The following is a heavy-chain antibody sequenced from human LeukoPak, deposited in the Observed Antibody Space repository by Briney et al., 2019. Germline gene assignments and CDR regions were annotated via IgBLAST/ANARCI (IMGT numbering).Heavy chain of an antibody. V-gene: IGHV3-7*03. Sequence: PGGSLRLSCAASGFTFSSSWMHWVRQAPGKGLEWVANIKLDGSEKNYVDSVKGRFTISRDNTKNSLYLQMNSLRVEDTAVFYCARDQYDTWSRRGNFDSWGQGTLVIVSS. CDR1: GFTFSSSW. D-gene: IGHD3-3*01. J-gene: IGHJ4*02. CDR2: IKLDGSEK. CDR3: ARDQYDTWSRRGNFDS.